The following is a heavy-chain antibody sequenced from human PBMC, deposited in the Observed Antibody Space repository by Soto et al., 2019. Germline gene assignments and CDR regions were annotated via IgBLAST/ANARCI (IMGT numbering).Heavy chain of an antibody. CDR2: ISSSGSTI. J-gene: IGHJ4*02. CDR1: GFTFSDYY. CDR3: ARHQDDYSRLNKHHDLY. Sequence: PGGSLRLSCAGSGFTFSDYYMSWIRQAPGKGLEWVSYISSSGSTIYYADSVKGRFTISRDNAKNSLYLQMNSLRAEDTAVYYCARHQDDYSRLNKHHDLYSCPGHRVTVCS. D-gene: IGHD4-4*01. V-gene: IGHV3-11*01.